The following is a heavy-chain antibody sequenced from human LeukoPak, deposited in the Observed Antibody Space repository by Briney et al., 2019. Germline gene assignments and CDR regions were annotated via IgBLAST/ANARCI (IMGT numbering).Heavy chain of an antibody. CDR3: AKGPMTKLDP. CDR1: GFSLSSYA. CDR2: TSSSDSGT. V-gene: IGHV3-23*01. D-gene: IGHD4-11*01. Sequence: PGGSLRLSCAASGFSLSSYAMSWVRQAPGKGLEWVSATSSSDSGTYYADSVRGRFSISRDNSKNTLDLHMKSLRAEDAAVYYCAKGPMTKLDPWGQGTLVTVSS. J-gene: IGHJ5*02.